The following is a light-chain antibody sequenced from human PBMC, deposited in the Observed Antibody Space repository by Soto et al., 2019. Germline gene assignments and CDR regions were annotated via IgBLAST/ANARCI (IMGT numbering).Light chain of an antibody. CDR1: QGIKND. CDR3: LQDYNYPYT. Sequence: AIPMTQSPSSLSASVGDRVTITCRASQGIKNDVAWYQQKPGKAPKLLIHVASTLQSGVPSRFSGSGSGTDFTLTSSSLQPEDLATYYCLQDYNYPYTFGQGTKLEI. CDR2: VAS. V-gene: IGKV1-6*01. J-gene: IGKJ2*01.